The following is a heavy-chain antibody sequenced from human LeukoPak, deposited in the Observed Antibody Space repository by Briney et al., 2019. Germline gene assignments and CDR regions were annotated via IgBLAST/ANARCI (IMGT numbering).Heavy chain of an antibody. J-gene: IGHJ3*02. V-gene: IGHV4-4*07. D-gene: IGHD1-7*01. Sequence: SETLSLTCSVSGGSISGYYWTWLPQPAGKGLEWIGRVYTSGSTHYNPSLKTRLTMSVDTSKNQFSLKLSSVTAADTAVYYCARLITGTTTAFDIWGQGTMVTVSS. CDR1: GGSISGYY. CDR2: VYTSGST. CDR3: ARLITGTTTAFDI.